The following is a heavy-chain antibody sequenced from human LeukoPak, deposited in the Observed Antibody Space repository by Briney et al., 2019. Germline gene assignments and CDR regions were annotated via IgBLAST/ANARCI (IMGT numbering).Heavy chain of an antibody. D-gene: IGHD3-10*01. J-gene: IGHJ3*02. Sequence: PSGTLSLTCAVSGGSISSSNWWSWVRQPPGKGLEWIGEIYHSGSTNYNPSLKSRVTISVDKSKNQFSLKLSSVTAADTAVYYCARLQRVEAPDAFDIWGQGTMVTVSS. V-gene: IGHV4-4*02. CDR3: ARLQRVEAPDAFDI. CDR1: GGSISSSNW. CDR2: IYHSGST.